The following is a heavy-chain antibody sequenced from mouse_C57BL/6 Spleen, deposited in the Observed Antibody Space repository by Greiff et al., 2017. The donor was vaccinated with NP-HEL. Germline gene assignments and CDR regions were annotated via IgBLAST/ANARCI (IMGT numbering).Heavy chain of an antibody. CDR1: GYSITSGYY. Sequence: DVKLQESGPGLVKPSQSLSLTCSVTGYSITSGYYWNWIRQFPGNKLEWMGYISYDGSNNYNPSLKNRISITRDTSKNQFFLKLNSVTTEDTATYYCARGGAQALYYYAMDYWGQGTSVTVSS. D-gene: IGHD3-2*02. CDR2: ISYDGSN. CDR3: ARGGAQALYYYAMDY. V-gene: IGHV3-6*01. J-gene: IGHJ4*01.